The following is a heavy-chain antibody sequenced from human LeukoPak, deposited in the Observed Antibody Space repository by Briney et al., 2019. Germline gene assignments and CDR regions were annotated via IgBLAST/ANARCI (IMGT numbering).Heavy chain of an antibody. V-gene: IGHV3-9*01. D-gene: IGHD6-13*01. J-gene: IGHJ4*02. CDR3: AKDKQQQLVGALDY. CDR2: ISWNSGSI. CDR1: GFTFDDYA. Sequence: GWSLRLSCAASGFTFDDYAMHWVRQAPGKGLEWVSGISWNSGSIGYADSVKGRFTISRDNAKNSLYLQMNSLRAGDTALYYCAKDKQQQLVGALDYWGQGTLVAVSS.